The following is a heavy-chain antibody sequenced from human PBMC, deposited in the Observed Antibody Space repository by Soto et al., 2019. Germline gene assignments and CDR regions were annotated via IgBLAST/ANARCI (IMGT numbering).Heavy chain of an antibody. CDR3: ARENSYFDY. CDR1: GYTFRNFG. Sequence: QIQLLQSGAEVKKPGASVKVTCKASGYTFRNFGISWVRQAPGQGLEWMGWISAYNANANYAQKFQGRLTMTADTSTSTAYMELRSLRADDTAVYYCARENSYFDYCGQGNLVTVSS. V-gene: IGHV1-18*01. J-gene: IGHJ4*02. CDR2: ISAYNANA.